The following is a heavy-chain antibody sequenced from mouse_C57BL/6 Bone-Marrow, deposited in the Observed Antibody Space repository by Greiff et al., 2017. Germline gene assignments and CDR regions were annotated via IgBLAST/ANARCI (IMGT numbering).Heavy chain of an antibody. CDR3: ARYYDPRYAMDY. CDR1: GYTFTSYW. V-gene: IGHV1-64*01. J-gene: IGHJ4*01. Sequence: QVQLKQPGAELVKPGASVKLSCKASGYTFTSYWMHWVKQRPGQGLEWIGMIHPNSGSTNYNEKFKSKATLTVDKSSSTAYMQLSSLTSEDSAVYYCARYYDPRYAMDYWGQGTSVTVSS. D-gene: IGHD2-4*01. CDR2: IHPNSGST.